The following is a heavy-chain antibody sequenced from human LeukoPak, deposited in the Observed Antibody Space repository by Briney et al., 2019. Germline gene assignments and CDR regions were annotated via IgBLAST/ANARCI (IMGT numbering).Heavy chain of an antibody. Sequence: GGSLRLSCAASGFTFSSYAMHWVRQAPGKGLEWVAVISYDGSNKYYADSVKGRFTISRDNSKNTLYLQMNSLKAEDTAVYYCAKASPMVRGVIRGVGFDYWGQGTLVTVSS. CDR1: GFTFSSYA. CDR2: ISYDGSNK. J-gene: IGHJ4*02. CDR3: AKASPMVRGVIRGVGFDY. V-gene: IGHV3-30*18. D-gene: IGHD3-10*01.